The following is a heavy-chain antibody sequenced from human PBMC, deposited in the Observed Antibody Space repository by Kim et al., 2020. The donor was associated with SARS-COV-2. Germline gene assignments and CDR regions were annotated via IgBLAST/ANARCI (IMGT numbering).Heavy chain of an antibody. J-gene: IGHJ2*01. CDR2: IGGGGSTV. CDR1: GFTFRSYA. Sequence: GGSLRLSCAASGFTFRSYAMRWVRQAPGKGLEWVSSIGGGGSTVYYADSVKGRFTISRDNSKNTVYLQMNSLRAEDTAVYYCAKVSACGGDCRYFEYWGRGTLVTVSS. D-gene: IGHD2-21*02. V-gene: IGHV3-23*01. CDR3: AKVSACGGDCRYFEY.